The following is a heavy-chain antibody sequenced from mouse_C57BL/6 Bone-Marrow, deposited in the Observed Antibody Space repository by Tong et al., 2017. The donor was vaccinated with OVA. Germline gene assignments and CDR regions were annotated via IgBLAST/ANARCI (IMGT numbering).Heavy chain of an antibody. Sequence: EVQLQESGGGLVQPGESLKLSCESNEYEFPSHDMSWVRKTPEKRLELVAAINSDGGSTYYPDTMERRFIISRDNTKKNLYRQMCRLRSEDTGLYYRDGYYYFDYWGQGTTLTVSS. J-gene: IGHJ2*01. CDR2: INSDGGST. D-gene: IGHD2-3*01. V-gene: IGHV5-2*01. CDR1: EYEFPSHD. CDR3: DGYYYFDY.